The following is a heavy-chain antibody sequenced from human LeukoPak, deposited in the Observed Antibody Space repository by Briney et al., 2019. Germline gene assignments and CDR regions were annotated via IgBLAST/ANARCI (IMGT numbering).Heavy chain of an antibody. CDR3: ARGRLERLDYYYYMDV. J-gene: IGHJ6*03. Sequence: SETLSLTCAVYGGSFSGYYWSWIRQPPGKGLEWIGEINHSGSTNYNPSLKSRVTISVDTSKNQFSLKLSSVTAADTAVYYCARGRLERLDYYYYMDVWGKGTTVTVSS. V-gene: IGHV4-34*01. CDR1: GGSFSGYY. CDR2: INHSGST. D-gene: IGHD1-1*01.